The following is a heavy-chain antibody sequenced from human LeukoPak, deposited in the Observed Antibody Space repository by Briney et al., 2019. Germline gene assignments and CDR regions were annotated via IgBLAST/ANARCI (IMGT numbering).Heavy chain of an antibody. CDR2: ISGSGDRR. CDR3: AKDASDNSGYHIDY. V-gene: IGHV3-23*01. Sequence: TGGSLRLSCAASGFTFNNYAMTWVRQAPGKGLEWVSGISGSGDRRFYADAVKGRFTISRDTFKNTMFLQMTGLRAEDTAVYYCAKDASDNSGYHIDYWGQGTLVTVSS. J-gene: IGHJ4*02. D-gene: IGHD3-22*01. CDR1: GFTFNNYA.